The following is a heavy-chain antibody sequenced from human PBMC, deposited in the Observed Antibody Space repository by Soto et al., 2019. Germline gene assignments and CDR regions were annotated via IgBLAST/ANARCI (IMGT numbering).Heavy chain of an antibody. V-gene: IGHV1-18*01. CDR3: ATKGRWYVGYYYYGMDV. J-gene: IGHJ6*02. D-gene: IGHD6-13*01. CDR2: ISPNSEKT. Sequence: ASVKVSCKASGYTFSNFGISWVRQAPGEGLEWMGWISPNSEKTKIAQRFQGRVTVTEDTSTDTAYMELSSLRSEDTAVYYCATKGRWYVGYYYYGMDVWGQGTTVTVSS. CDR1: GYTFSNFG.